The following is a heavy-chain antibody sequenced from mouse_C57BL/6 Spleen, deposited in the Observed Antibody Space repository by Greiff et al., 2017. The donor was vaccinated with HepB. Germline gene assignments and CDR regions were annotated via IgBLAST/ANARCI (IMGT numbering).Heavy chain of an antibody. D-gene: IGHD1-1*01. V-gene: IGHV5-17*01. CDR3: ARDYGWYFDV. J-gene: IGHJ1*03. CDR2: ISSGSSTI. CDR1: GFTFSDYG. Sequence: EVKVVESGGGLVKPGGSLKLSCAASGFTFSDYGMHWVRQAPEKGLEWVAYISSGSSTIYYADTVKGRFTISRDNAKNTLFLQMTSLRSEDTAMYYCARDYGWYFDVWGTGTTVTVSS.